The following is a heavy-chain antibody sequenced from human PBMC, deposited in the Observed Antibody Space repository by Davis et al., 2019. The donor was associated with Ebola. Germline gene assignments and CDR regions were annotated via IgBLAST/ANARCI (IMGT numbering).Heavy chain of an antibody. J-gene: IGHJ4*02. CDR3: TTRLVNHFDY. CDR1: GFTFSSYT. V-gene: IGHV3-23*01. CDR2: ISDGGRNI. Sequence: PGKSLKISCAASGFTFSSYTMNWVRQAPGKGLEWVSTISDGGRNIHYADSVKGRFTISRDDSKNTLFLQMNTLRAEDTAVYYCTTRLVNHFDYWGQGTLVTVSS. D-gene: IGHD6-19*01.